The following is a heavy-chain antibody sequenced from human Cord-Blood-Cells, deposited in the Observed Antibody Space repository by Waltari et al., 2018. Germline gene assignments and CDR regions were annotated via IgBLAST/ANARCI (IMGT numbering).Heavy chain of an antibody. D-gene: IGHD6-13*01. J-gene: IGHJ4*02. V-gene: IGHV4-38-2*01. CDR2: IYHSGST. CDR1: GYSISSGYY. CDR3: ARASSSWYYFDY. Sequence: QVQLQESGPGLVKPSETLSLTCAVSGYSISSGYYWGWIRQPPGKGLEWIGSIYHSGSTYYNPSLKSRVTISVDTSKNQFSLKLSSVTAADTAVYYCARASSSWYYFDYWGQGTLVTVSS.